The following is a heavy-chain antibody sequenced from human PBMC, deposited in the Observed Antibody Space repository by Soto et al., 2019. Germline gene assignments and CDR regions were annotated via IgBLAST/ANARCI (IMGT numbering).Heavy chain of an antibody. D-gene: IGHD6-13*01. J-gene: IGHJ6*03. Sequence: GGSLRLSCAASGFTFSGSAMHWVRQASGKGLEWVGRIRSKANSYATAYAASVKGRFTISRDDSKKTAYLQMNSLKTEDTAVYYCTRCRKQQLAYYYYYYMDVWGKGTTVTVSS. V-gene: IGHV3-73*01. CDR3: TRCRKQQLAYYYYYYMDV. CDR1: GFTFSGSA. CDR2: IRSKANSYAT.